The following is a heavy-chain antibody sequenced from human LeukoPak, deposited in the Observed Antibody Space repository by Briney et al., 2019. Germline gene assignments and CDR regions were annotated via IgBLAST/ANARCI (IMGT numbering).Heavy chain of an antibody. CDR1: GGSISSSSYY. CDR3: ARGRDNWNYEIDY. J-gene: IGHJ4*02. CDR2: IYYSGSS. V-gene: IGHV4-39*01. Sequence: SETLSLTCTVSGGSISSSSYYWGWIRQPPGKGLEWIGRIYYSGSSYYNPSLKSRVTISVDTSKNQFSLKLSSVTAADTAVYYCARGRDNWNYEIDYWGQGTLVTVSS. D-gene: IGHD1-7*01.